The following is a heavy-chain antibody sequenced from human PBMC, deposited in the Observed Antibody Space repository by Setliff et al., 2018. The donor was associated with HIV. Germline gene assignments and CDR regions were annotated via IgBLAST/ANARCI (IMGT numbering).Heavy chain of an antibody. J-gene: IGHJ4*02. V-gene: IGHV4-39*06. CDR1: GGSISSSRYY. D-gene: IGHD6-13*01. Sequence: PSETLSLTCTVSGGSISSSRYYWGWIRQPPGKGLEWIGSIYYSGNTYYNPPLKSRVTISVDTSKNKFTLNLNSVTAADTALYYCARDRGILSNWLYYFDAWGQGTLVTVSS. CDR3: ARDRGILSNWLYYFDA. CDR2: IYYSGNT.